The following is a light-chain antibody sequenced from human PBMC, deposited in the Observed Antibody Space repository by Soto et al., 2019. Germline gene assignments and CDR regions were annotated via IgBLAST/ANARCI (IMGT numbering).Light chain of an antibody. CDR3: AAWDDNLNGVV. CDR1: SSNIGSNS. CDR2: GNT. J-gene: IGLJ3*02. Sequence: QAVVTQPPSASGTPGQRVTITCSGSSSNIGSNSVNWYQKFPATAPKLLIYGNTQRPSGVPDRFSGSKSGTSASLAISGFHSEDEADYYCAAWDDNLNGVVFGGGTKLTVL. V-gene: IGLV1-44*01.